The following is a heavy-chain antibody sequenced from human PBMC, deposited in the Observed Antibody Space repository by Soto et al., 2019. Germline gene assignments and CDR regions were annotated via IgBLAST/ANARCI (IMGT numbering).Heavy chain of an antibody. CDR2: INPNSGGT. D-gene: IGHD3-3*01. Sequence: ASVKVSCKASGYTFTGYYMHWVRQAPGQGLEWMGWINPNSGGTNYAQKFQGWVTMTRDTSISTAYMELSRLRSDDTAVYYCARAAGIRFLEWLPSVNYYGMDVWGQGTTVTVSS. CDR1: GYTFTGYY. J-gene: IGHJ6*02. CDR3: ARAAGIRFLEWLPSVNYYGMDV. V-gene: IGHV1-2*04.